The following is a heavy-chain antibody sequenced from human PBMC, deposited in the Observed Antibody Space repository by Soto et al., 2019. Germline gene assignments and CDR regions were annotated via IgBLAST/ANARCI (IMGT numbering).Heavy chain of an antibody. CDR3: SKDLDGLQGLVDSSFCFDY. V-gene: IGHV3-30*18. CDR1: GFTFDSYG. D-gene: IGHD3-16*02. J-gene: IGHJ4*02. CDR2: ISYDGSDK. Sequence: GGSLRLSCAASGFTFDSYGMHWVRQAPGKGLEWVAVISYDGSDKYYPDSVKGRFTISRDNSKNTLYLQMNSLRAEDTAVYYCSKDLDGLQGLVDSSFCFDYWGQGTLVTVSS.